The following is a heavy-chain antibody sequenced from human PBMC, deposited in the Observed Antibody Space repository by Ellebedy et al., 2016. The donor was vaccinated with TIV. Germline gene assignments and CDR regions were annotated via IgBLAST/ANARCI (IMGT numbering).Heavy chain of an antibody. CDR1: GFTFSSYA. J-gene: IGHJ4*02. CDR2: FGVSGDST. CDR3: ARGRSGTYIHHAFDY. V-gene: IGHV3-23*01. Sequence: GESLKISCAASGFTFSSYALRWVLQSPGKGMEWVSGFGVSGDSTYYADSVKGRFNISRDNSRNTLYLQMNSLRAEDTAIYYCARGRSGTYIHHAFDYWGQGTLVTVSS. D-gene: IGHD2-2*02.